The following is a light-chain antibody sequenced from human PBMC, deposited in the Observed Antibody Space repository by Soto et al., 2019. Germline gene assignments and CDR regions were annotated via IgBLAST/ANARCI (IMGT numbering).Light chain of an antibody. CDR3: QSYDNNSDYV. V-gene: IGLV1-51*01. Sequence: QSVLTQPPSVSAAPGQKVTISCSGSSSNIGGNSVSWYQQLPGTAPKLLIYDDNKRPSGIPDRFSGSKSGTSATLGITGFQTGDEADYYCQSYDNNSDYVFRTGTKVTV. CDR1: SSNIGGNS. CDR2: DDN. J-gene: IGLJ1*01.